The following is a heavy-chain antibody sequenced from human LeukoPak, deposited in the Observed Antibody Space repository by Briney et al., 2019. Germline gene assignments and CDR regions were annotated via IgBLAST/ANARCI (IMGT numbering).Heavy chain of an antibody. J-gene: IGHJ5*02. Sequence: SETLSLTCTVPGYSISGGYYWGWIRRPPGKGREWIGIIYHSGSTYYNPSLKSGVTTSVNTSKNQFSLKLSSVTAADTAVYYCARGYFSSWYINWFDPWGQGTLVTVSS. CDR1: GYSISGGYY. CDR3: ARGYFSSWYINWFDP. V-gene: IGHV4-38-2*02. CDR2: IYHSGST. D-gene: IGHD6-13*01.